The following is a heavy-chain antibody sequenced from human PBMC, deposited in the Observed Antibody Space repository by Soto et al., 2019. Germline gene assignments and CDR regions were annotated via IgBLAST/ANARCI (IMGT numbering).Heavy chain of an antibody. V-gene: IGHV3-23*01. CDR1: GFTFSNYA. D-gene: IGHD3-3*02. Sequence: VQLLESGGGLVQPGGSLRLSCEASGFTFSNYAMSWVRQAPGERPEWVSTLGGGDDIFYADSVKCRFTISRDDSRNTLYLRMDTLSVEDTAIYFCAKDSVSYNGIYDAFDIWGQGTVVTVSS. J-gene: IGHJ3*02. CDR2: LGGGDDI. CDR3: AKDSVSYNGIYDAFDI.